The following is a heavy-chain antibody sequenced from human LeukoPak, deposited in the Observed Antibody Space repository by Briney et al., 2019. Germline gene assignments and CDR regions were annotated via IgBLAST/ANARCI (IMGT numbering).Heavy chain of an antibody. D-gene: IGHD5-18*01. Sequence: GGSLRLSCAASGFTFSTYAMHWVRQAPGKGLEWVAVISYDGSNKYYADSVKGRLTISRDNSKNMLYVQMNSLRVEDTAVYYCARVSEGEDSHEFDYWGQGTLVTVSS. CDR2: ISYDGSNK. CDR1: GFTFSTYA. V-gene: IGHV3-30*04. CDR3: ARVSEGEDSHEFDY. J-gene: IGHJ4*02.